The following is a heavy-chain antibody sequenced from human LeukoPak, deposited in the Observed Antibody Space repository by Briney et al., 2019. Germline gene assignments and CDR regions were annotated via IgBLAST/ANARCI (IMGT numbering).Heavy chain of an antibody. CDR2: IRSSSSSI. CDR3: SRDGQYYGMDV. Sequence: GGSLRLSCAASGSIFNSYTMNWVRQPPGKGLEWVAAIRSSSSSIYYADSVKGRFTISRDNAQNSVFLQMNSLRAEDTAVYYCSRDGQYYGMDVWGRGTTVTVSS. J-gene: IGHJ6*02. CDR1: GSIFNSYT. V-gene: IGHV3-21*01.